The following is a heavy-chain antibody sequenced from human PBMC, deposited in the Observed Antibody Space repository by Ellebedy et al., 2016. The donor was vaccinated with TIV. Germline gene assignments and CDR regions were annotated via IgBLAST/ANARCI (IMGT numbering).Heavy chain of an antibody. CDR1: GFSFRNYW. Sequence: GESLKISCAASGFSFRNYWVGWVRQAPGKGLEWVANIYQDGSGKYYVDSVKGRFTISRDNAKNSLYLQLNSLRVEDTAVYYCARRGSYGDYAVQVNNWFDRWGQGTLVTV. D-gene: IGHD4-17*01. CDR2: IYQDGSGK. J-gene: IGHJ5*02. CDR3: ARRGSYGDYAVQVNNWFDR. V-gene: IGHV3-7*01.